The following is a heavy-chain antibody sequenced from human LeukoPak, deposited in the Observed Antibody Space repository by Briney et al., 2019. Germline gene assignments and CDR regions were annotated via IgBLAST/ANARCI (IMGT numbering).Heavy chain of an antibody. Sequence: ASVKVSCKASGYTFTDYFIHWVRQAPGQGLEWLGRINPNSGGTNYAQKFQGRVTMTRDTSLSTAYMELSSLGSDDTAVYYCARERQQQGEDYWGQGTLVTVSS. V-gene: IGHV1-2*06. CDR2: INPNSGGT. CDR1: GYTFTDYF. J-gene: IGHJ4*02. CDR3: ARERQQQGEDY. D-gene: IGHD3-16*01.